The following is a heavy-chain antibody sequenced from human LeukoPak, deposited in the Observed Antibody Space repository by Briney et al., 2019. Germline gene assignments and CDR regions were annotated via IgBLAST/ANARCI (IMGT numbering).Heavy chain of an antibody. CDR1: GGSVSSGSYY. CDR2: IYYSGST. Sequence: SSETLSLTCPVSGGSVSSGSYYWSWIRQPPGKGLEWIGYIYYSGSTNYNPSLKSRVTISVDTSKNQFSLKLSSVTAADTAVYYCARIQKGYYGMDVWGQGTTVTVSS. V-gene: IGHV4-61*01. CDR3: ARIQKGYYGMDV. J-gene: IGHJ6*02.